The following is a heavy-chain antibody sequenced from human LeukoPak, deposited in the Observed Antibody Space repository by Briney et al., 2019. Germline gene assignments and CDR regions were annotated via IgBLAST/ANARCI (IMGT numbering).Heavy chain of an antibody. D-gene: IGHD6-19*01. CDR2: ISSSGGTI. CDR3: ARGPVSSSGFFGY. V-gene: IGHV3-11*01. CDR1: GFTFSDYH. J-gene: IGHJ4*02. Sequence: GESLRLSCAASGFTFSDYHMSWIRQAPGKGLEWVSYISSSGGTISYADSVKGRFTISRDNAKNSLYLQMNSLRVEDTAVYYCARGPVSSSGFFGYWGQGTLVTVSS.